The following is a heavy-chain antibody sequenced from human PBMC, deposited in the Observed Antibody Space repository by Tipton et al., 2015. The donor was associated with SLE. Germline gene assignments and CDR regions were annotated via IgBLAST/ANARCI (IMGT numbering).Heavy chain of an antibody. J-gene: IGHJ4*02. CDR2: MYYSGST. CDR1: GGSIRSSSDY. V-gene: IGHV4-39*07. Sequence: GLVKPSETLSLTCSVSGGSIRSSSDYWGWIRQPPGKGLEWIGSMYYSGSTYYNLSLKSRVTISVDTSKNQFSLKLTSVTAADTAVYYCVRLELPATKADYWGPGTLVTVSS. D-gene: IGHD5-24*01. CDR3: VRLELPATKADY.